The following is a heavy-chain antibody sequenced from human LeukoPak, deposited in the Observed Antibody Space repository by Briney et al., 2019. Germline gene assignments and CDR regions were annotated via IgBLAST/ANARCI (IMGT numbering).Heavy chain of an antibody. J-gene: IGHJ4*02. CDR3: ARMYSGTSYYFDF. Sequence: SETLSLTCSVSGVSISDYHWIWIRQPPSKGLEWMGYFSYSGSTRYNPSLKSRVTMSVDTSKNQFSLRLISVAAADTAVYYCARMYSGTSYYFDFWGQGTLVTVSS. CDR1: GVSISDYH. D-gene: IGHD1-26*01. CDR2: FSYSGST. V-gene: IGHV4-59*01.